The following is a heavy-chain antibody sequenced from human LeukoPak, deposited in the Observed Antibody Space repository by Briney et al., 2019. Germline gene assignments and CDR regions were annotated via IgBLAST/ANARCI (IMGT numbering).Heavy chain of an antibody. D-gene: IGHD2-15*01. V-gene: IGHV1-2*02. CDR1: GYTFTVFY. Sequence: ASVKVSCKASGYTFTVFYMHWVRQAPGQGLEWMGWINPNSGGTNYAQKFQGRVTMTRDTSISTVYMELSRLRSDDTAVYYCARVRCSGGSCPYYYYYYYMDVWGKGTTVTVSS. CDR3: ARVRCSGGSCPYYYYYYYMDV. CDR2: INPNSGGT. J-gene: IGHJ6*03.